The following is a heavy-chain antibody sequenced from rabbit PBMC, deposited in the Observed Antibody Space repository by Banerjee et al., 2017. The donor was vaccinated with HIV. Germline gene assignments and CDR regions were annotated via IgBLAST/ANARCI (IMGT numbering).Heavy chain of an antibody. CDR2: IYAAGSGTT. V-gene: IGHV1S45*01. Sequence: QEQLEESGGDLVKPEGSLTLTCTASGIDFSSDYYMCWVRQAPGKGLEWIACIYAAGSGTTYYASWAKGRFTISKASSTTVTLQMTSLTAADTATYFCARRDNAYVDAPKLWGPGTLVTVS. D-gene: IGHD6-1*01. CDR1: GIDFSSDYY. J-gene: IGHJ4*01. CDR3: ARRDNAYVDAPKL.